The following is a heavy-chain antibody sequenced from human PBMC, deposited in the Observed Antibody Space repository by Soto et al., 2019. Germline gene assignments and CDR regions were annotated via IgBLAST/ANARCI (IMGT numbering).Heavy chain of an antibody. CDR1: GYTFTSYG. CDR3: AREVDARDWNVIPVAFDI. Sequence: ASVKVSCKASGYTFTSYGISWVRQAPGQGLEWMGWISAYNGNTNYAQKLQGRVTMTTDTSTSTAYMELRSLRSDDTAVYYCAREVDARDWNVIPVAFDIWGQGTMVTVSS. J-gene: IGHJ3*02. CDR2: ISAYNGNT. V-gene: IGHV1-18*01. D-gene: IGHD1-1*01.